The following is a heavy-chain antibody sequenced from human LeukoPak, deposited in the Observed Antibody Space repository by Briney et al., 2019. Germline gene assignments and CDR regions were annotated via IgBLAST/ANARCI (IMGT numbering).Heavy chain of an antibody. D-gene: IGHD2-2*01. J-gene: IGHJ5*02. CDR3: ARGTVVPAAMPGNNWFDP. CDR2: IYYSGST. CDR1: GGSISSSSYY. Sequence: PSETLSLTCTVSGGSISSSSYYWGWIRQPPWKGLEWIGSIYYSGSTYYNPSLKSRVTISVDTSKNQFSLKLSSVTAADTAVYYCARGTVVPAAMPGNNWFDPWGQGTLVTVSS. V-gene: IGHV4-39*07.